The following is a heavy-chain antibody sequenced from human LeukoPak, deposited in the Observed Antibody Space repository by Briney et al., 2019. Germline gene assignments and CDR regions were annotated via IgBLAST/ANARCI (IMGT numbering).Heavy chain of an antibody. CDR3: ARVFDSGSQAYFYYMDV. Sequence: PSETLSLTCTVSGYSISSDYYWGWIRQPPGKGLEWIANIYHRGSIYYNPSLKSRVTISVDTSKNQFSLKVSSVTAADTAVYYCARVFDSGSQAYFYYMDVWGKGTTVTIFS. J-gene: IGHJ6*03. D-gene: IGHD3-10*01. CDR1: GYSISSDYY. CDR2: IYHRGSI. V-gene: IGHV4-38-2*02.